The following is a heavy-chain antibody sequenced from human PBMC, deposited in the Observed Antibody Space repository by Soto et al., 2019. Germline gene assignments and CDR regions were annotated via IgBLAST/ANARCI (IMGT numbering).Heavy chain of an antibody. CDR1: GGSIYTYY. CDR3: ARAPPGPSPRWDV. V-gene: IGHV4-59*12. J-gene: IGHJ6*02. D-gene: IGHD3-10*01. Sequence: SETLSLTCNVSGGSIYTYYWNWIRQSPGKGLEWIGYISDGGSTYYNPSLKSRVTLSVDRSKNQFSLNLTSVTAADTAMYFCARAPPGPSPRWDVWGQGTTVTAP. CDR2: ISDGGST.